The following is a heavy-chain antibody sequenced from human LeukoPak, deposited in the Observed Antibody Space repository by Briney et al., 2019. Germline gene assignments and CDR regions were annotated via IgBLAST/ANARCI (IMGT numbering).Heavy chain of an antibody. J-gene: IGHJ4*02. CDR2: ISYDGSNK. CDR1: GFTFSSYG. V-gene: IGHV3-30*18. CDR3: AKDAHGATFDY. Sequence: GTSLRLSCAASGFTFSSYGMHWVRQAPGKGLEWVEVISYDGSNKYYADSVKGRFTISRDNSKNTLYLQMNSLRAEDTAVYYCAKDAHGATFDYWGQGTLVTVSS. D-gene: IGHD1-26*01.